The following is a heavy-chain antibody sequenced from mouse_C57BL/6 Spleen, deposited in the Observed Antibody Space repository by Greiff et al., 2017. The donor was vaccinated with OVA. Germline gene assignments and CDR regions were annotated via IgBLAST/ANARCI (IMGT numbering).Heavy chain of an antibody. CDR1: GYTFTGYY. CDR2: IYPRSGNT. V-gene: IGHV1-81*01. J-gene: IGHJ3*01. D-gene: IGHD2-12*01. Sequence: QVQLKQSGAELARPGASVKLSCKASGYTFTGYYISWVKQRTGQGLEWIGEIYPRSGNTYYNEKFKGKATLTADKSSSTAYMQLRLLTSEAAAVYFCARDSYYYYVAYWGQGTLVTVSA. CDR3: ARDSYYYYVAY.